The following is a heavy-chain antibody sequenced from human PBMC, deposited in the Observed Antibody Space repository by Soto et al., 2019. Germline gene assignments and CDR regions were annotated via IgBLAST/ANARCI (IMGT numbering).Heavy chain of an antibody. CDR3: ARANGYYYDSSGYRLGDKDAFDI. D-gene: IGHD3-22*01. V-gene: IGHV1-69*06. CDR1: GGTLSSYA. J-gene: IGHJ3*02. Sequence: ASVKVSCKASGGTLSSYAISWVRQAPGQGLEWMGGIIPIFGTANYAQKFQGRVTITADKSTSTAYMELSSLRSEDTAVYYCARANGYYYDSSGYRLGDKDAFDIWGQGTMVTVSS. CDR2: IIPIFGTA.